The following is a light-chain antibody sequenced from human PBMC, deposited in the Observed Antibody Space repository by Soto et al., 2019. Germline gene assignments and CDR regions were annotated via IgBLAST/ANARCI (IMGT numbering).Light chain of an antibody. CDR3: SSYTSSSNWV. J-gene: IGLJ3*02. CDR1: SSDVGGYNY. V-gene: IGLV2-14*01. Sequence: QSALTQPASVSGSPGQSITISCTGTSSDVGGYNYVSWYQQHPGKAPKLMIYEVSNRPSGVSNRFSGSKSGNTASLTISGHQAEDEADYYCSSYTSSSNWVFGGGTTVTVL. CDR2: EVS.